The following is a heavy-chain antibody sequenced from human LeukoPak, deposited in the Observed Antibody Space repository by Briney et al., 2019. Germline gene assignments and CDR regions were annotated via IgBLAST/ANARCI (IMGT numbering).Heavy chain of an antibody. CDR3: ARGSYYYDSSGYYYYYYGMDV. Sequence: PSETLSLTCTVSGGSISSYYWSWIRQPPGKGLEWIGYIYYSGSTNYNPSLKSRVTISVDTSKNQFSLKLSSVTAADTAVYYCARGSYYYDSSGYYYYYYGMDVWGQGTTVTASS. V-gene: IGHV4-59*01. CDR2: IYYSGST. J-gene: IGHJ6*02. D-gene: IGHD3-22*01. CDR1: GGSISSYY.